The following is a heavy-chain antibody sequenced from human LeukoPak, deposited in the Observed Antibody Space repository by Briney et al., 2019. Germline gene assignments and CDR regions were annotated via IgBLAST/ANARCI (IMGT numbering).Heavy chain of an antibody. CDR3: AKGRGYSGYDFFDY. Sequence: PGGSLRLSCAASGFTFSSYAMSWVRQAPGKGLEWVSAISASGGSTFHADSVKGRFTISRDNSKNTLYLQMNSLRAEDTALYYCAKGRGYSGYDFFDYWGQGTLVTVSS. J-gene: IGHJ4*02. V-gene: IGHV3-23*01. CDR1: GFTFSSYA. CDR2: ISASGGST. D-gene: IGHD5-12*01.